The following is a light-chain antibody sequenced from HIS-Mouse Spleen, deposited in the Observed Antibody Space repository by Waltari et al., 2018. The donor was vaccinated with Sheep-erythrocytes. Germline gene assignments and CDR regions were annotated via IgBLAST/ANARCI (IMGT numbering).Light chain of an antibody. Sequence: QSALTQPASVSGSPGQSITISCPGTRSDVWSYNLVPWYQQHPGKAPKLMIYEGSKRPSGVSNRFSGSKSGNTASLTISGLQAEDEADYYCCSYAGSSTWVFGGGTKLTVL. CDR3: CSYAGSSTWV. V-gene: IGLV2-23*01. CDR2: EGS. J-gene: IGLJ3*02. CDR1: RSDVWSYNL.